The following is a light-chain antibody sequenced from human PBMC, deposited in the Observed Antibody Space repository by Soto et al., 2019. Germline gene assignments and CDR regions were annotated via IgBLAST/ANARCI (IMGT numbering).Light chain of an antibody. CDR2: WAS. J-gene: IGKJ4*01. CDR1: RSVLYSSNNKNY. V-gene: IGKV4-1*01. CDR3: QQYYSTAVT. Sequence: DIVMTQSPDSLAVSLGERATINCKSSRSVLYSSNNKNYLAWYQQKPGQPPKLLIYWASSRDSGVPDRFSGSGSGTYFTLTISSLQAEDVAVYYCQQYYSTAVTFGGGTKVEIK.